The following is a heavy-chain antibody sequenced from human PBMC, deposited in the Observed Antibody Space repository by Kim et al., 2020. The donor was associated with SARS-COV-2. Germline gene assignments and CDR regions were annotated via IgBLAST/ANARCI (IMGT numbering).Heavy chain of an antibody. D-gene: IGHD6-13*01. Sequence: SETLSLTCTVSGGSISSYYWSWIRQPPGKGLEWIGYIYYSGSTNYNPSLKSRVTISVDTSKNQFSLKLSSVTAADTAVYYCARDRDSSSWYAGYYYYGMDVWGQGTTVTVSS. CDR1: GGSISSYY. J-gene: IGHJ6*02. CDR3: ARDRDSSSWYAGYYYYGMDV. CDR2: IYYSGST. V-gene: IGHV4-59*01.